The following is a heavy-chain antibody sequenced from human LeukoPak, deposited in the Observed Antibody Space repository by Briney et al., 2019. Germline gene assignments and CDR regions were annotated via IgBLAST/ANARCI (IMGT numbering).Heavy chain of an antibody. Sequence: ASVKVSCKASGYTFTSYYMHWVRQAPGQGLEWMGIINPSGGITSYAQKFQGRVTMTRDTSTSTVYMELSSLRSEDTAVYYCALGSYGLRYFDYWGQGTLVTVSS. V-gene: IGHV1-46*01. CDR2: INPSGGIT. D-gene: IGHD5-18*01. CDR1: GYTFTSYY. J-gene: IGHJ4*02. CDR3: ALGSYGLRYFDY.